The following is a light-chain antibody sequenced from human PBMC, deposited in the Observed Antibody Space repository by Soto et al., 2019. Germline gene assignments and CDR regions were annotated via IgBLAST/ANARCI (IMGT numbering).Light chain of an antibody. V-gene: IGKV3-20*01. CDR3: PQYGSSPLT. J-gene: IGKJ4*01. Sequence: EIVLTQSPGTLSLSPGERATLSCRASQSVSSSYLAWYQQKPGQAPRLLIYGASSRATGIPDRFSGSGSGTDFTLTISRLEPEDFAVYYCPQYGSSPLTFVGGTKGEIK. CDR2: GAS. CDR1: QSVSSSY.